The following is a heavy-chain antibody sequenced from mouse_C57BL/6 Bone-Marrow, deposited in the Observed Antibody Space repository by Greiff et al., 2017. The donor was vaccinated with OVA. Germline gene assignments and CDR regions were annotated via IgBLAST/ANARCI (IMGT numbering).Heavy chain of an antibody. V-gene: IGHV7-3*01. CDR2: IRNKANGYTT. CDR3: ARYPMVTTDAMDY. Sequence: EVKVVESGGGLVQPGGSLSLSCAASGFTFTDYYMSWVRQPPGKALEWLGFIRNKANGYTTEYSASVKGRFTISRDNSQSILYLQMNALRAEDSATYYCARYPMVTTDAMDYWGQGTSVTVSS. D-gene: IGHD2-2*01. CDR1: GFTFTDYY. J-gene: IGHJ4*01.